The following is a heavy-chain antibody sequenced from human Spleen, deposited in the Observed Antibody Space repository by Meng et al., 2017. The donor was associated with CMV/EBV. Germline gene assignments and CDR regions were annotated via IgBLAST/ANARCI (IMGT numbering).Heavy chain of an antibody. V-gene: IGHV1-18*01. CDR1: GYTFTSYD. CDR2: INPNSGGT. J-gene: IGHJ6*02. D-gene: IGHD3-10*01. CDR3: ARDLITMVRGVIDYYYGMDV. Sequence: ASVKVSCKASGYTFTSYDINWVRQATGQGLEWMGWINPNSGGTNYAQKLQGRVTMTTDTSTSTAYMELRSLRSDDTAVYYCARDLITMVRGVIDYYYGMDVWGQGTTVTVSS.